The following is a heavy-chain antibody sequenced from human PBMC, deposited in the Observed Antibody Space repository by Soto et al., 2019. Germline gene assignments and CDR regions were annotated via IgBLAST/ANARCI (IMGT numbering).Heavy chain of an antibody. CDR1: GFTFSSYA. V-gene: IGHV3-30-3*01. J-gene: IGHJ6*02. CDR2: ISYDGSNK. Sequence: LRLSCAASGFTFSSYAMHWVRQAPGKGLERVAVISYDGSNKYYADSVKGRFTISRDNSKNTLYLQMNSLRAEDTAVYYCARAIAAAGFGYYYYGMDVCGQGSTVTSP. D-gene: IGHD6-13*01. CDR3: ARAIAAAGFGYYYYGMDV.